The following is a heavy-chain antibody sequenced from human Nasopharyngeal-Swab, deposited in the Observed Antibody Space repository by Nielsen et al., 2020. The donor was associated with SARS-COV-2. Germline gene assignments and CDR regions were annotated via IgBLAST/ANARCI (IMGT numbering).Heavy chain of an antibody. Sequence: GGSLRLSCTTSGFNFGNYSMSWVRQAPGKGLEWVSVISGRGDETYYAVSVRGRFTISRDNSKNTLYLQMNSLRVEDTASYHCAKQRGETVRAATNYWGQGALVTVSP. CDR2: ISGRGDET. J-gene: IGHJ4*02. CDR1: GFNFGNYS. D-gene: IGHD1-26*01. V-gene: IGHV3-23*01. CDR3: AKQRGETVRAATNY.